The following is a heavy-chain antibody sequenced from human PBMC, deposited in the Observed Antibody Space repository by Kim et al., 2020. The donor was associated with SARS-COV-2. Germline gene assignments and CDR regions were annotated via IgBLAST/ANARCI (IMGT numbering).Heavy chain of an antibody. D-gene: IGHD3-3*01. Sequence: LKSRVTRAVDTSKNQFSLKLSAVTAADTAVYYCARTERITIFGVVQWFDPWGQGTLVTVSS. CDR3: ARTERITIFGVVQWFDP. V-gene: IGHV4-30-2*05. J-gene: IGHJ5*02.